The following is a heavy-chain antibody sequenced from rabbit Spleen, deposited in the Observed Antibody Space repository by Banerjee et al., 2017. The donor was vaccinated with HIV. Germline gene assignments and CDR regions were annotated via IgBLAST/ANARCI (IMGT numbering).Heavy chain of an antibody. J-gene: IGHJ4*01. D-gene: IGHD1-1*01. CDR1: GFTFISGYD. Sequence: QEQLEESGGDLVKPEGSLTLTCTASGFTFISGYDICWVRQAPGKGLEWFGCMVIADSGTYYSSWAKGRFTISKTSSTTVTLQMTSLTAADTATYFCARRGGGGTGGYMFKLWGPGTLVTVS. CDR2: MVIADSGT. CDR3: ARRGGGGTGGYMFKL. V-gene: IGHV1S45*01.